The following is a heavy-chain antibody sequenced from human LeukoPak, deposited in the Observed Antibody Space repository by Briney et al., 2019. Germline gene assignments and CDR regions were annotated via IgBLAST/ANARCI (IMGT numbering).Heavy chain of an antibody. D-gene: IGHD4-17*01. CDR2: INHSGST. CDR3: ARIAAVTTGNYYYYYMDV. V-gene: IGHV4-34*01. Sequence: SETLSLTCAVYGGSFSGYYWSWIRQPPGKGLEWIGEINHSGSTNYNPSLKSLVTISVDTSKNQFSLKLSSVTAADTAVYYCARIAAVTTGNYYYYYMDVWGKGTTVTVSS. CDR1: GGSFSGYY. J-gene: IGHJ6*03.